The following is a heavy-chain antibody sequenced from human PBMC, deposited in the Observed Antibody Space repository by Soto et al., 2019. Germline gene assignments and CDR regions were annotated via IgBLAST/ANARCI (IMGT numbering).Heavy chain of an antibody. CDR1: GGSISSGDYY. D-gene: IGHD2-15*01. J-gene: IGHJ3*02. V-gene: IGHV4-30-4*01. Sequence: QVQLQESGPGLVKPSQTLSLTCTVSGGSISSGDYYWSWIRQPPGKGLEWIGYIYYSGSTYYNPSLKTRVTISVDTSKNQFSLKLSSVTAADTAVYYCARGRVVVAATLAFAIWGQGTMVTVSS. CDR2: IYYSGST. CDR3: ARGRVVVAATLAFAI.